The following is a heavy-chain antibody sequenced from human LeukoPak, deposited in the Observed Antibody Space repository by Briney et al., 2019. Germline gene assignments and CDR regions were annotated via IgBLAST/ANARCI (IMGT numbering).Heavy chain of an antibody. V-gene: IGHV3-21*01. D-gene: IGHD1-26*01. CDR3: ARARGTYYYYAMDV. Sequence: PGGSLRLSCAASGFTFSTYSMNWVRQAPGKGLEWVSSISSSSNYFYYADSVKGRFTISRDSAKNSLYLQMNSLRAEDTAVYSCARARGTYYYYAMDVWGQGTTVTVSS. CDR1: GFTFSTYS. CDR2: ISSSSNYF. J-gene: IGHJ6*02.